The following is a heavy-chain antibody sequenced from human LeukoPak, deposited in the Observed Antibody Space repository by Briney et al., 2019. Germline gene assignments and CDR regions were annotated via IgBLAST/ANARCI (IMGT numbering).Heavy chain of an antibody. CDR3: ARDLNHYYDSSGSPD. J-gene: IGHJ4*02. D-gene: IGHD3-22*01. CDR1: GFTFSSYA. CDR2: ISYDGSNK. V-gene: IGHV3-30*04. Sequence: GGSLRLSCAASGFTFSSYAMHWVRQAPGKGLEWVAVISYDGSNKYYADSVKGRFTISRDNSKNTLYLQMNSLRAEDTAVYYCARDLNHYYDSSGSPDWGQGTLVTVSS.